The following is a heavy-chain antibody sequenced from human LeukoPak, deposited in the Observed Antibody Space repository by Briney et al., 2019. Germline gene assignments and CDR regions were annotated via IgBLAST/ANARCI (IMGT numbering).Heavy chain of an antibody. Sequence: ASVKVSCKASGYTFTSYDINWVRQATGQGLEWMGWMNPNSGNTGYAQKFQGRVTMTRNTSISTAYMELSSLRSEDTAVYYCARGPYNWNSYYYYYYYMDVWGKGTTVTVSS. CDR3: ARGPYNWNSYYYYYYYMDV. V-gene: IGHV1-8*01. D-gene: IGHD1-7*01. J-gene: IGHJ6*03. CDR2: MNPNSGNT. CDR1: GYTFTSYD.